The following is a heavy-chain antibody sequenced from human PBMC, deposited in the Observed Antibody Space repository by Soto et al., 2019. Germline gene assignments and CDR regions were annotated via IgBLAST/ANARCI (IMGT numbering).Heavy chain of an antibody. CDR2: INAGNGNT. D-gene: IGHD4-17*01. V-gene: IGHV1-3*01. CDR3: ARVSVDYVAGYYYYGMDV. Sequence: EASVKVSCKASGYTFTSYAMHWVRQAPGQRLEWMGWINAGNGNTKYSQKFQGRVTITRDTSASTAYMELSSLRSEDTAVYYCARVSVDYVAGYYYYGMDVWGQGTTVTVSS. J-gene: IGHJ6*02. CDR1: GYTFTSYA.